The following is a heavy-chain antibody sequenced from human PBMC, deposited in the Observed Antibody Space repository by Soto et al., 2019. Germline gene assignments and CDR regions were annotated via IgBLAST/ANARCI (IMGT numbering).Heavy chain of an antibody. D-gene: IGHD5-18*01. V-gene: IGHV3-23*01. CDR1: GFIFSSYA. J-gene: IGHJ2*01. CDR2: ISGSGGNT. Sequence: EVQLLESGGGLVQPGGSLRVSCAASGFIFSSYAMSWVRQAPGKGLEWVSAISGSGGNTYYADSVKGRFTISRDNSKNTLYLKMNSLRAEDTAIYYCAKDWVQLGPTDWYFDLWGRGTLVTVSS. CDR3: AKDWVQLGPTDWYFDL.